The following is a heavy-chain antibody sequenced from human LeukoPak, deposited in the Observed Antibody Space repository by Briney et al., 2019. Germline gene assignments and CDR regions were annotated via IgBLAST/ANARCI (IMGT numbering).Heavy chain of an antibody. V-gene: IGHV4-4*07. CDR3: ARLRFYDSSGYSPGYYMDV. CDR2: IYAGGST. D-gene: IGHD3-22*01. CDR1: GGSMLSYN. Sequence: PSETLSLTCTVSGGSMLSYNWSWVRQSAGEGLEWIGHIYAGGSTNYSPSLKSRVTMSVDTTKNQFSLKLKSVTAADTAVYYCARLRFYDSSGYSPGYYMDVWGKGTTVIVSS. J-gene: IGHJ6*03.